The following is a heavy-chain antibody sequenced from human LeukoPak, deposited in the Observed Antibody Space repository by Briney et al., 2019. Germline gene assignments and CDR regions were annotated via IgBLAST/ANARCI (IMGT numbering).Heavy chain of an antibody. J-gene: IGHJ6*02. CDR2: ISVIGGST. CDR3: AAAYFGMDQYYYGMDV. V-gene: IGHV3-23*01. CDR1: GFTFSNYA. Sequence: GGSLRLSCAASGFTFSNYAMSWVRQAPGKGLKWISAISVIGGSTYYADSVRGRFTISRDNSKNTLYLQMNSLRAEDTAVYYCAAAYFGMDQYYYGMDVWGQGTTVTVSS. D-gene: IGHD3-3*01.